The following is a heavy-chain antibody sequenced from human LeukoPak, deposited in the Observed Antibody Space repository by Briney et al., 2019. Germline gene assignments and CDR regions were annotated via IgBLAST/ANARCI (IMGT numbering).Heavy chain of an antibody. V-gene: IGHV3-53*01. J-gene: IGHJ6*02. D-gene: IGHD2-2*01. CDR3: ARDGSAASSRDLYYYYYGMDV. CDR1: GFTVSSNY. CDR2: IYSGGST. Sequence: PGGSLRLSCAASGFTVSSNYMSWVRQAPGKGLEWVSVIYSGGSTYYADSVKGRFTISRDNSKNTLYLQMNSLRAEDTAVYYCARDGSAASSRDLYYYYYGMDVWGQGTTVTVSS.